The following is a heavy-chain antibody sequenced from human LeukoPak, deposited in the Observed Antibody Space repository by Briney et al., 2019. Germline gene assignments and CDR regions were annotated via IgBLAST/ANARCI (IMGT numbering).Heavy chain of an antibody. Sequence: SETLSLTCTVSGYSISSGYYWDWIRQPPGKGLEWIGTLSHSGSTYYNPSLKSRVTISVDTSKNQFSLKLSSVTAADTAVYYCARVVSAATTPAGLYYYYYYMDVWGKGTTVTVSS. CDR3: ARVVSAATTPAGLYYYYYYMDV. CDR2: LSHSGST. CDR1: GYSISSGYY. J-gene: IGHJ6*03. V-gene: IGHV4-38-2*02. D-gene: IGHD4-17*01.